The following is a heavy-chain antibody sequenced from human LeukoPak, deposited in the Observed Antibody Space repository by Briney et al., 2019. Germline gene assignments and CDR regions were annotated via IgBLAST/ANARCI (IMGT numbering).Heavy chain of an antibody. V-gene: IGHV1-18*01. CDR2: ISAYNGNT. J-gene: IGHJ6*02. CDR3: ARDQSRAAAIYYYYYGMDV. D-gene: IGHD6-25*01. CDR1: GYTFTSYG. Sequence: ASVKVSCKASGYTFTSYGIGWVRQAPGQGLEWMGWISAYNGNTNYAQKLQGRVTMTTGTSTSTAYMELRSLRSDDTAVYYCARDQSRAAAIYYYYYGMDVWGQGTTVTVSS.